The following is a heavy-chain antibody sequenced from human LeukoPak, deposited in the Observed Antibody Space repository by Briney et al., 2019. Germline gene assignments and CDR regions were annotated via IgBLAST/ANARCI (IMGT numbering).Heavy chain of an antibody. V-gene: IGHV3-30*02. Sequence: GGSLRLSCSASGFSFSTYGMHWVRQAPGKGLDWVAFIRYDGGSKYYADSVKGRFTISRDNAKNSLYLQMNSLRAEDSAVYYCARDYRNYDILTGYFFGPGSWFDPWGKGTLVTVSS. CDR1: GFSFSTYG. CDR3: ARDYRNYDILTGYFFGPGSWFDP. J-gene: IGHJ5*02. D-gene: IGHD3-9*01. CDR2: IRYDGGSK.